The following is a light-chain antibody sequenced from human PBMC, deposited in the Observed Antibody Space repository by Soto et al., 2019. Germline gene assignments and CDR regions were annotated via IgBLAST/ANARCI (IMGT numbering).Light chain of an antibody. Sequence: EVVMSPSPSPLSLSPRERATLSCRASQSVSSNLAWYQQKPGQAPTLLIYDASIRATGIPARFSGSGCGTDFTLSISSLQAEDFAFYYCQQSTNWLITFGQGT. J-gene: IGKJ5*01. V-gene: IGKV3D-15*01. CDR2: DAS. CDR1: QSVSSN. CDR3: QQSTNWLIT.